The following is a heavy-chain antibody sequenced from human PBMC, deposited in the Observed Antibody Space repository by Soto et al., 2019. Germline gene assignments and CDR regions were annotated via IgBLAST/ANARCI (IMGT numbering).Heavy chain of an antibody. D-gene: IGHD3-10*01. Sequence: QVQLVQSGAEVKKPGASVKVSCKVSGYTLTELSMHWVRQAPGKGLEWMGGFDPEDGETIYAQKFQGRGTMTEDTSTDTAYMELSSLRSEDTAVYYCATDLGKGGSGKYNYDYYGMDVWGQGTTVTVSS. CDR2: FDPEDGET. CDR1: GYTLTELS. J-gene: IGHJ6*02. CDR3: ATDLGKGGSGKYNYDYYGMDV. V-gene: IGHV1-24*01.